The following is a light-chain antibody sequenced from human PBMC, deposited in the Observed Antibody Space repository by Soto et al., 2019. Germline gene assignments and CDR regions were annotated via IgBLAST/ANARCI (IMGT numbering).Light chain of an antibody. CDR3: LQYDKLPFA. V-gene: IGKV1-33*01. Sequence: DIQMTQSPSSLSASVGDRVTITCQASQDISNYLNWYQQKPGKAPKLLIYDASNLETGVPPRFSGSGSGTDFTFTISSRQPEDMATYYCLQYDKLPFAFGPGTKVDIK. J-gene: IGKJ3*01. CDR1: QDISNY. CDR2: DAS.